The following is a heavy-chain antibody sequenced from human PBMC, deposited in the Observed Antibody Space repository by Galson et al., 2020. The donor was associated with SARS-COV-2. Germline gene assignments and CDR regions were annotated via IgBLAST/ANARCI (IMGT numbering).Heavy chain of an antibody. CDR2: IVVGSGNT. D-gene: IGHD3-9*01. CDR3: AANRGHILTGYPRYYYGMDV. V-gene: IGHV1-58*01. Sequence: SVKVSCKASGFTFTSSAVQWVRQARGQRLEWIGWIVVGSGNTNYAQKFQERVTITRDMSTSTAYMELSSLRSEDTAVYYCAANRGHILTGYPRYYYGMDVWGQGTTVTVSS. CDR1: GFTFTSSA. J-gene: IGHJ6*02.